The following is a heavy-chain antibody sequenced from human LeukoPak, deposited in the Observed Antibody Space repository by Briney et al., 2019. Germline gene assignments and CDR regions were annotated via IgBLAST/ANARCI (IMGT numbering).Heavy chain of an antibody. CDR3: ARFRNLCSSSSCPSFYY. D-gene: IGHD2-15*01. J-gene: IGHJ4*02. CDR2: IQYDGSEE. CDR1: GFTFNTYG. Sequence: PGGSLRLSCAASGFTFNTYGMHWVRQAPGKRLEWVAYIQYDGSEEYYTDSVKGRFTISREHSKNTMYLPMNSLRDGALGPYRCARFRNLCSSSSCPSFYYWGQGTLFTVSS. V-gene: IGHV3-33*05.